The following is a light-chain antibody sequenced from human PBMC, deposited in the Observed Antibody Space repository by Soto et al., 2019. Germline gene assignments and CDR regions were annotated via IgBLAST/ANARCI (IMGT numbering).Light chain of an antibody. V-gene: IGKV3-20*01. CDR2: GAS. J-gene: IGKJ1*01. CDR3: QKYDSSPRT. Sequence: EIVLTPSPGTLSFSPVYIANLSFSSSQSVTSSFLAWYQQKPGQAPRLLIYGASSRATGIPARFSGSGSGTDFTLTISRLEPEDFAVYYCQKYDSSPRTFGQGTKVDIK. CDR1: QSVTSSF.